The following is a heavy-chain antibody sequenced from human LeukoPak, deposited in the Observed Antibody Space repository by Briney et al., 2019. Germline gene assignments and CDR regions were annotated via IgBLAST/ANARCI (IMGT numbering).Heavy chain of an antibody. CDR1: GVTAGNNF. J-gene: IGHJ4*02. CDR2: IYSGGDT. V-gene: IGHV3-66*01. Sequence: LGGSLRLPCAASGVTAGNNFMLWFRQAPGKGLDWVSLIYSGGDTHYADSVKGRFTISRYKSKNTVYLQMNELRPEDTAVYYCARDPPAVAINTYGWGQGTLVTVSS. CDR3: ARDPPAVAINTYG. D-gene: IGHD2-15*01.